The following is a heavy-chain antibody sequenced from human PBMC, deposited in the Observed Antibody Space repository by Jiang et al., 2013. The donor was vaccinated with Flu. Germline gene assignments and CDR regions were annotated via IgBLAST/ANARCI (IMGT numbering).Heavy chain of an antibody. V-gene: IGHV4-59*01. CDR3: ARSRVADYFGPSICEQEAYDY. J-gene: IGHJ4*02. Sequence: TLSLTCTVSGGSISSYYWSWIRQPPGKGLEWIGHIFHSGRNNYNPSLKSRVSMSVDTTMNQYSLRLTSLTAADTAMYYCARSRVADYFGPSICEQEAYDYWGQGTLVTVSS. CDR2: IFHSGRN. CDR1: GGSISSYY. D-gene: IGHD2/OR15-2a*01.